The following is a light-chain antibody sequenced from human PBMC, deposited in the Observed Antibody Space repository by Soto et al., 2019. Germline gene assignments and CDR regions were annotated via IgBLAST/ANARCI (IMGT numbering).Light chain of an antibody. J-gene: IGLJ1*01. CDR3: AAWDDSLNGGYV. V-gene: IGLV1-44*01. Sequence: QSVLTQPPSASGTPGQRVTSSCSGSSSNIGSNTVNWYQQLPGTAPKLLIYSNNQRPSGVPDRFSGSKSGTSASLAISGLQSEDEADYYCAAWDDSLNGGYVFGTGTKLTVL. CDR2: SNN. CDR1: SSNIGSNT.